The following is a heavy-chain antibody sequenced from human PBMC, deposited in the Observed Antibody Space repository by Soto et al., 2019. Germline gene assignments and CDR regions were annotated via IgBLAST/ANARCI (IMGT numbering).Heavy chain of an antibody. D-gene: IGHD2-2*01. J-gene: IGHJ5*02. CDR1: GYTFSNYG. CDR3: ARVVPGAEAWFGP. CDR2: ISLYSDGT. Sequence: QVQLVQSGGEVKSPVASVKVSCKTSGYTFSNYGITWGRQPLGQPLEWLGWISLYSDGTNYAQKFQGRVSMTTDTSTTTAYMELRSLRSDDTAVYYCARVVPGAEAWFGPWGQGTLVTVSS. V-gene: IGHV1-18*01.